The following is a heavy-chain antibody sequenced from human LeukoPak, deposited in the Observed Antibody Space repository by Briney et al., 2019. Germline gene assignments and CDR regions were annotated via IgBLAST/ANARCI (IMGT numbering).Heavy chain of an antibody. J-gene: IGHJ4*02. CDR3: ARDIRALDY. CDR2: INHSGST. CDR1: GDSITSHY. Sequence: SETLSLTCTVSGDSITSHYWSWIRQPPGKGLEWIGEINHSGSTNYNPSLKSRVTISVDTSKNQFSLKLSSVTAADTAVYYCARDIRALDYWGQGTLVTVSS. V-gene: IGHV4-34*01.